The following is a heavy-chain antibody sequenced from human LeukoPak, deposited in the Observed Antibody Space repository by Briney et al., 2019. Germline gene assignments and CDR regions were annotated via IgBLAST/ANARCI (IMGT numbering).Heavy chain of an antibody. CDR1: GFTFSSYG. Sequence: PGGSLRLSCAASGFTFSSYGMHWVRQAPGKGLEWVAVISYDGSNKYYADSVKGRFTISRDNSKNTLYLQMNSLRAEDTAVYYCARDRSSSWYVGSFDYWGQGTLVTVSS. J-gene: IGHJ4*02. D-gene: IGHD6-13*01. CDR3: ARDRSSSWYVGSFDY. V-gene: IGHV3-30*19. CDR2: ISYDGSNK.